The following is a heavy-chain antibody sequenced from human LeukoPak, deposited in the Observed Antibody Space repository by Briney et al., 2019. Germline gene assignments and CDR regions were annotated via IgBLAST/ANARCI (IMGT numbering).Heavy chain of an antibody. V-gene: IGHV4-31*03. J-gene: IGHJ6*04. CDR3: ARRRGGYGDPGMDV. Sequence: SETLSLTCTVSGGSISSGGYYWSWIRQHPGKGLEWIGYIYDSGSTYYNPSLKSRVTISVDTSKNQFSLKLSSVTAADTAVYYCARRRGGYGDPGMDVWGKGTTVTVSS. D-gene: IGHD4-17*01. CDR2: IYDSGST. CDR1: GGSISSGGYY.